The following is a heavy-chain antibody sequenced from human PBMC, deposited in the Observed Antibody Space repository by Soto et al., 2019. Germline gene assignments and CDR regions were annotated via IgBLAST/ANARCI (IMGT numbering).Heavy chain of an antibody. Sequence: QVQLQESGPGLVKPSQTLSLTCTVSGGSISSGGYYWSWVRQHPGMGLEWIGYIYYSGSTYHNPSLTSRVTISVDTSNNQFSLKLSSVTAADTAVCYCARSFTYYDYVWGSYRPHYDAFDIWGQGTMVTVSS. CDR3: ARSFTYYDYVWGSYRPHYDAFDI. CDR2: IYYSGST. J-gene: IGHJ3*02. D-gene: IGHD3-16*02. V-gene: IGHV4-31*03. CDR1: GGSISSGGYY.